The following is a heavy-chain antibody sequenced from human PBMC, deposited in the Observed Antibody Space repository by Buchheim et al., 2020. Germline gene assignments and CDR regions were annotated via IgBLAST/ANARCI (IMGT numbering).Heavy chain of an antibody. CDR2: IYYSGST. D-gene: IGHD3-22*01. J-gene: IGHJ4*02. V-gene: IGHV4-39*07. Sequence: QLQLQESGPGLVKPSETLSLTCTVSGGSISSSSYYWGWIRQPPGKGLEWIGSIYYSGSTYYNPSLKSRVTISVDTSKNQFSLKLSSVTAADTAVYYCARVRGDYYDSSGYYLFDYWGQGT. CDR1: GGSISSSSYY. CDR3: ARVRGDYYDSSGYYLFDY.